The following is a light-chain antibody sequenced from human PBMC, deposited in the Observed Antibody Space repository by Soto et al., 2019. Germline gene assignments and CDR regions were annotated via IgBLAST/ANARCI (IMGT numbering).Light chain of an antibody. Sequence: TELTQSPATLSISPGDRATLSCRASQNVGTNLAWYHQKPGQAPRLLIYGASTRAFGLPARFTGSGSGTEFTLPITSLQSEDIAVYHCQQYNNGPPWTFGQGTRVEVK. CDR3: QQYNNGPPWT. J-gene: IGKJ1*01. V-gene: IGKV3-15*01. CDR1: QNVGTN. CDR2: GAS.